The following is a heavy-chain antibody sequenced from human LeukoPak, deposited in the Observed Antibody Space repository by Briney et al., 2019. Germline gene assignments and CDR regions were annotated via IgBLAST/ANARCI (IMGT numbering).Heavy chain of an antibody. V-gene: IGHV1-18*01. D-gene: IGHD3-16*01. Sequence: GASEKVSCKASGYTLTSYGISWVRQAPGQGLEWMGWVSAYNGNTNYAQKLHGRVTMNTVTSTSTAYMELRSLRSDDTAVDYCARDLTYYDYVWGSYPDYWGQGTLVTVSS. CDR1: GYTLTSYG. CDR3: ARDLTYYDYVWGSYPDY. CDR2: VSAYNGNT. J-gene: IGHJ4*02.